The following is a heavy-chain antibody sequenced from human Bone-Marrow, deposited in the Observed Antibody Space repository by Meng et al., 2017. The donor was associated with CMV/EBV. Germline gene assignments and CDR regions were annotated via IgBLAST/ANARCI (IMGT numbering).Heavy chain of an antibody. D-gene: IGHD1-26*01. CDR2: IYSSGST. Sequence: LTSSVSGGSISNYYWSWMRQPAGKGLEWIGRIYSSGSTNYNTSLKSRVTMSVDTSKNQFSLKLSSVTAADTAVYYCAREVGSGCFDPWGQGTLVTVSS. CDR3: AREVGSGCFDP. J-gene: IGHJ5*02. CDR1: GGSISNYY. V-gene: IGHV4-4*07.